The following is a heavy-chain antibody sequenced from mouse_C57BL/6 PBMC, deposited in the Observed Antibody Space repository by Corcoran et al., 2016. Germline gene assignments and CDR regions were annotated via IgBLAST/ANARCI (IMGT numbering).Heavy chain of an antibody. CDR3: ARGGGSRVAYAMDY. D-gene: IGHD1-1*01. Sequence: QVQLQQPGAELVRPGTSMKLSCKASGYTFTSYWMHWVKQRPGQGLEWIGVIDPSDSYTNYNQKFKGKATLTVDTSSSTAYMQRSSLTSEDSAVYYCARGGGSRVAYAMDYWGQGTSVTVSS. V-gene: IGHV1-59*01. CDR2: IDPSDSYT. CDR1: GYTFTSYW. J-gene: IGHJ4*01.